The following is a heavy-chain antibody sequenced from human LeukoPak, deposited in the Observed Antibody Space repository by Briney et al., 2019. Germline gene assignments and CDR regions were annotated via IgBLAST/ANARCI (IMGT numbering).Heavy chain of an antibody. Sequence: GGSLDPSCPASGFPSGNYAMHGARRAPGKGLGGLEVISFDESNRYYADSVKGRFTLSRDNSKNTLYLQMNSLRVEDTAMYYCAKGGGTGYSSSWYSNWGQGTLVTVSS. CDR2: ISFDESNR. J-gene: IGHJ4*02. CDR3: AKGGGTGYSSSWYSN. D-gene: IGHD6-13*01. V-gene: IGHV3-30*18. CDR1: GFPSGNYA.